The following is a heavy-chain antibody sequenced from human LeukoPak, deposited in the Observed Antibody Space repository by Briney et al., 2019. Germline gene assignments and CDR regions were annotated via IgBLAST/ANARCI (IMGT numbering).Heavy chain of an antibody. D-gene: IGHD3-10*01. Sequence: SETLSLTCTVSGDSISSYYWSWIRQPAGKGLEWIGRIYASGSTNYNPSLKSRVTMSVDTSKNQFSLKLSSVTAADTAVYYCARAVYYYGSGTYYYYMDVWGKGTTVTISS. V-gene: IGHV4-4*07. CDR1: GDSISSYY. J-gene: IGHJ6*03. CDR3: ARAVYYYGSGTYYYYMDV. CDR2: IYASGST.